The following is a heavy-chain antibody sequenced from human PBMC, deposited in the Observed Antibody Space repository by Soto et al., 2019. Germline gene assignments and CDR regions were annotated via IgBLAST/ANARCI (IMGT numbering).Heavy chain of an antibody. CDR1: GYTFTSYY. CDR3: ARTGLNYDFWSGCMDV. D-gene: IGHD3-3*01. V-gene: IGHV1-46*01. Sequence: ASVKVSCAASGYTFTSYYIHWVRQAPGQGLEWMGIINPSGGSTSYAQKFQGRVTMTRDTSTSTVYMELSSLRSEDTAAYYCARTGLNYDFWSGCMDVWGQGTTVTVSS. J-gene: IGHJ6*02. CDR2: INPSGGST.